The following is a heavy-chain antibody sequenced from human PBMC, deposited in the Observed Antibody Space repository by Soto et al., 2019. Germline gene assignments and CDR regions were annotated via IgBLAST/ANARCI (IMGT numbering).Heavy chain of an antibody. CDR3: ARAVSARRFDY. V-gene: IGHV3-53*01. J-gene: IGHJ4*02. Sequence: PGESLKISCAASGFTVNSNYMGWVRQTPGKGLEWVSLIYTVGSTYYADSVKGRFTLSRDDPKNTLHLQMNSLRAEDTAIYYCARAVSARRFDYWGQGTLVTVS. CDR2: IYTVGST. CDR1: GFTVNSNY. D-gene: IGHD6-6*01.